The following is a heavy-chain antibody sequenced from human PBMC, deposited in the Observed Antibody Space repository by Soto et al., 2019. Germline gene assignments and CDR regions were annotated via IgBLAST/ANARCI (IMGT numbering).Heavy chain of an antibody. V-gene: IGHV1-8*01. CDR3: ARRYTIFEVIMRFDP. CDR1: GYTFTSYE. Sequence: ASVKVSCKASGYTFTSYEINWVRQAPGHGLEWMGWVNPNTGHSGYTQQFKGRVIMTRDTGMNTAYMELSNLRSEDTAVYFCARRYTIFEVIMRFDPWGQGTLVTV. CDR2: VNPNTGHS. J-gene: IGHJ5*02. D-gene: IGHD3-3*01.